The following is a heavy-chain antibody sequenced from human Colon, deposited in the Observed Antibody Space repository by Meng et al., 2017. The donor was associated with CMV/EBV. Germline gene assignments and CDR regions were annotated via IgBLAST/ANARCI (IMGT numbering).Heavy chain of an antibody. D-gene: IGHD3-10*01. Sequence: GGSLRLSCATSGFTFSSHAVHWVRQAPGKGLEWVAVLSNIGGNKFYADSVKGRFSISRDNSENTLFLDMNNLRAEDTAVYFCARGGGDSAFNVYGFGVWGQGTTVTVSS. CDR1: GFTFSSHA. V-gene: IGHV3-30*04. CDR3: ARGGGDSAFNVYGFGV. CDR2: LSNIGGNK. J-gene: IGHJ6*02.